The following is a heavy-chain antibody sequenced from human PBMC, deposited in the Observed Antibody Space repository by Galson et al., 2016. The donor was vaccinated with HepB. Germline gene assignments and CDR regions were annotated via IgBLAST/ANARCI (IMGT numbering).Heavy chain of an antibody. J-gene: IGHJ4*02. CDR3: SRDRHRLSQNTVIGL. V-gene: IGHV3-53*01. CDR2: IYSNGDT. D-gene: IGHD2/OR15-2a*01. CDR1: GFTVSNNY. Sequence: SLRLSCAASGFTVSNNYMKWVRQAPGKGLEWVSLIYSNGDTRYADSVKGQFTISRDNFKNTVYLHMNNLRAEDTAMYYCSRDRHRLSQNTVIGLWGQGTLVTVSS.